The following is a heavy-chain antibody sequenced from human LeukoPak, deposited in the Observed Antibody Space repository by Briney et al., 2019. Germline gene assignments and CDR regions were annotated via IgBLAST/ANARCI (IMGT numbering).Heavy chain of an antibody. Sequence: GGSLRLSCAASGFTFSNYSMNWVRQAPGKGLEWVSSISTSSSYIYYADSVKGRFTISRDNAKNSLYLQMNSLRAEDTAVYYCARDVPYYYESSGYYSLGFDIWGQGTMVTVSS. V-gene: IGHV3-21*01. CDR2: ISTSSSYI. CDR3: ARDVPYYYESSGYYSLGFDI. D-gene: IGHD3-22*01. J-gene: IGHJ3*02. CDR1: GFTFSNYS.